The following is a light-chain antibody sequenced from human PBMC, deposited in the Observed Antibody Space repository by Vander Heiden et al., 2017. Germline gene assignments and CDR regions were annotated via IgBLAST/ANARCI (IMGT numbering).Light chain of an antibody. J-gene: IGLJ2*01. V-gene: IGLV3-1*01. CDR3: QAWDSSTVV. Sequence: SYELTHPPSVSVSPGQTASITCSGDKLGDKYACWYQQKPGQSPVLVIYQDSKGPSGIPVRFSGSNSGNTATLSISGTQAMDEADYYCQAWDSSTVVFGGRTKLSVI. CDR1: KLGDKY. CDR2: QDS.